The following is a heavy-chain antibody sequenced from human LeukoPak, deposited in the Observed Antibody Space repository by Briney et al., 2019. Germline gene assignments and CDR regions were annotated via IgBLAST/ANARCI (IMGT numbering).Heavy chain of an antibody. V-gene: IGHV3-30*04. Sequence: GGSLRPSCAASGFTFSSYAMHWVRQAPGKGLEWVAVISYDGSNKYYADSVKGRFTISRDNSKNTLYLQMNSLRAEDTAVYYCARLSSFAFDIWGQGTMVTVSS. CDR3: ARLSSFAFDI. CDR2: ISYDGSNK. J-gene: IGHJ3*02. CDR1: GFTFSSYA. D-gene: IGHD3-16*02.